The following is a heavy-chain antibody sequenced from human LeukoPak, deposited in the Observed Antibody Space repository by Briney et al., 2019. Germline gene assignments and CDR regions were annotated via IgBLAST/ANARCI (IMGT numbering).Heavy chain of an antibody. CDR3: ARLDGSGSYPFDP. J-gene: IGHJ5*02. D-gene: IGHD3-10*01. CDR2: TYYRSKWYY. V-gene: IGHV6-1*01. Sequence: SQTLSLTCAISGDSVSSNSASWNWIRQSPSRGLEWLGRTYYRSKWYYDYAVSVKSPITINPDTSKNQFSLQLNSVTPEDTAVYYCARLDGSGSYPFDPWGQGTLVTVSS. CDR1: GDSVSSNSAS.